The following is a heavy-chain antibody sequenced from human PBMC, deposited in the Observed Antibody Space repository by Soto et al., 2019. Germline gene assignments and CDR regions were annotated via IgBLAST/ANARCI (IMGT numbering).Heavy chain of an antibody. Sequence: GASVKVSCKASGYTFFTYDISWVRLAPGQGLEWMGWISTYSGDTKYAQKFQGRVTMTTDTSTTTAYLELRSLRSDDTAVYYCARHHGPTASENWFDPWGQGTLVTVSS. CDR3: ARHHGPTASENWFDP. D-gene: IGHD4-17*01. V-gene: IGHV1-18*01. CDR2: ISTYSGDT. CDR1: GYTFFTYD. J-gene: IGHJ5*02.